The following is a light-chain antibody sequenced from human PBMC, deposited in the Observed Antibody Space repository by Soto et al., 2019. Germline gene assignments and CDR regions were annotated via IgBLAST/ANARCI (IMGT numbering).Light chain of an antibody. CDR1: SSDVGSYNF. V-gene: IGLV2-23*01. Sequence: QSVLTQPASVSGSPGQPITISCTGTSSDVGSYNFVSWYQQHPGKAPKLMIYEGSKRPSGVSNRFSGSKSGNTASLTISGLQAEDEADYYCCSYAGSRRVFGGGTKLTVL. CDR3: CSYAGSRRV. J-gene: IGLJ2*01. CDR2: EGS.